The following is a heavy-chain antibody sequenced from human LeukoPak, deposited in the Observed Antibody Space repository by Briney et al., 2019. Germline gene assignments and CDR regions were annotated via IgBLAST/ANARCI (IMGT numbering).Heavy chain of an antibody. Sequence: PGGSLRLSCAASGFAFSDYYMTWIRQAPGKGLEWVSYISSYGSTIYYADSVKGRFTISRDNAKNSLYLQMNSLRAEDTAVYYCARDPIGDAFDIWGQGTMVTVSS. CDR2: ISSYGSTI. D-gene: IGHD2-21*01. V-gene: IGHV3-11*01. CDR3: ARDPIGDAFDI. CDR1: GFAFSDYY. J-gene: IGHJ3*02.